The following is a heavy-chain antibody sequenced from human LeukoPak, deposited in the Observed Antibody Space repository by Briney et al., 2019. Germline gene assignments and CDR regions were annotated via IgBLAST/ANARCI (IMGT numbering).Heavy chain of an antibody. CDR3: ARMSTSWYADY. CDR2: VSAYNGNT. D-gene: IGHD6-13*01. J-gene: IGHJ4*02. CDR1: GYTFTTYG. V-gene: IGHV1-18*01. Sequence: ASVKVSCKASGYTFTTYGISWVRQAPGQGLEWMGWVSAYNGNTNYAQKLQGRVTMTRDTSISTAYMELSSLRSDDTAVYYCARMSTSWYADYWGQGTLVTVSS.